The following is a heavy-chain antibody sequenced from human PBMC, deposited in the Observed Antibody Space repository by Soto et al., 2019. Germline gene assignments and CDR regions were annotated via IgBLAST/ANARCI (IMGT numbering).Heavy chain of an antibody. Sequence: SETLSLTCAVYGGSFSGYYWSWIRQPPGKGLEWIGEINHSGSTNYNPSLKSRVTISVDTSKNQSSLKLSSVTAADTAVYYCARTLGRAAAIYWGQGTLVTVSS. V-gene: IGHV4-34*01. CDR2: INHSGST. D-gene: IGHD2-2*01. CDR1: GGSFSGYY. CDR3: ARTLGRAAAIY. J-gene: IGHJ4*02.